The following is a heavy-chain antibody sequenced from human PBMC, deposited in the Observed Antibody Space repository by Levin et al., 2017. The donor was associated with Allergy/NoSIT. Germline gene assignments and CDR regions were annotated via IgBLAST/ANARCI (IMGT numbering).Heavy chain of an antibody. CDR3: AGVINGYFQY. D-gene: IGHD2-8*01. Sequence: GESLKISCAASGFTFSNYWMHWVRQAPGKGLEWVSRINSDGSSLSYAGSVKGRFTISRDSAKNTLHLQMNSLRAEDTAVYYSAGVINGYFQYWGQGTRVTVSS. CDR2: INSDGSSL. CDR1: GFTFSNYW. V-gene: IGHV3-74*01. J-gene: IGHJ4*02.